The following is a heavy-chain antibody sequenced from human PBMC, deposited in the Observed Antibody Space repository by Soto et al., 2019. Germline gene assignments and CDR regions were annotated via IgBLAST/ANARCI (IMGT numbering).Heavy chain of an antibody. Sequence: QVQLVQSVADVNKPGSSVKVSCKTSGGSFGSSAISWVRQAPAQGLEWMGEIIPVFDKANYAQNFQGRLTITADELTGTVFMELSSLRSEDTAVYFCASLRRDWGDAFDLWGLGTFVTVSS. D-gene: IGHD3-16*01. CDR1: GGSFGSSA. CDR2: IIPVFDKA. V-gene: IGHV1-69*01. CDR3: ASLRRDWGDAFDL. J-gene: IGHJ3*01.